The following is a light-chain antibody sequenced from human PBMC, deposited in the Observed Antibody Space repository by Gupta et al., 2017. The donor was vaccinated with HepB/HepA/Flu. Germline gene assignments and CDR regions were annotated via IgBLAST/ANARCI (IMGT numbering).Light chain of an antibody. V-gene: IGKV3-15*01. CDR3: QQYHKWPLYT. CDR1: ESINNN. Sequence: EIVMTQSPVTLSVSPGERATLSCRASESINNNLVWYQQTPGQAPRVLIYAASTRATGIPARFSGSGSGTEFTLTISSLQSDDFGIYDCQQYHKWPLYTFGQGTKVEI. CDR2: AAS. J-gene: IGKJ2*01.